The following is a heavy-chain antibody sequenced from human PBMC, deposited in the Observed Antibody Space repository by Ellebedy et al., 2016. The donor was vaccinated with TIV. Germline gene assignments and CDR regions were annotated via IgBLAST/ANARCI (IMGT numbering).Heavy chain of an antibody. Sequence: SETLSLXXTVSGGSVSSGSYYWTWIRQPPGKGLEWIGYIFYTGSTNYNPSLKSRVSISVDTSKNQFSLHLNSVTSADTAVYYCAREIPSFGSGSYMGDFDYWGQGTLVIVSS. D-gene: IGHD3-10*01. CDR3: AREIPSFGSGSYMGDFDY. J-gene: IGHJ4*02. CDR1: GGSVSSGSYY. CDR2: IFYTGST. V-gene: IGHV4-61*01.